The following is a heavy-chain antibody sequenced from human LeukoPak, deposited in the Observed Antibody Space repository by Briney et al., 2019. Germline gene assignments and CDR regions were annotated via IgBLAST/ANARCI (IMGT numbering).Heavy chain of an antibody. J-gene: IGHJ4*02. CDR2: IYYSGST. Sequence: SETLSLTCTVSGGSISSYYWSWIRQPPGKGLEWIGYIYYSGSTNYNPSLKSRVTISVDTSKTQFSLKLSSVTAADTAVYYCARVWSDDYVWGSYRPYFDYWGQGTLVTVSS. V-gene: IGHV4-59*01. CDR3: ARVWSDDYVWGSYRPYFDY. CDR1: GGSISSYY. D-gene: IGHD3-16*02.